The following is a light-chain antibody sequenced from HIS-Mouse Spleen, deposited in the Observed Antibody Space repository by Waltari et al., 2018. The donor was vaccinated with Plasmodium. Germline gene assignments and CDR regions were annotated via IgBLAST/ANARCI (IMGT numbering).Light chain of an antibody. V-gene: IGLV1-47*01. CDR1: SSNLGRNY. J-gene: IGLJ3*02. CDR3: AAWDDSLSGRV. CDR2: RNK. Sequence: QSVLTQPPSASGTPGQRVTISCSGSSSNLGRNYVYRYQQLPGTAPNRLIYRNKQRPSGVPDRFSGSKSGTSASLAISGLRSEDEADYYCAAWDDSLSGRVFGGGTKLTVL.